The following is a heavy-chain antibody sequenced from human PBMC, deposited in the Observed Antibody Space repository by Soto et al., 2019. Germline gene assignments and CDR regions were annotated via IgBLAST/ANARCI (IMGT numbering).Heavy chain of an antibody. CDR2: INGSSSTM. CDR3: ARGDRFRCSGDRCFSDGLFLS. Sequence: EVQLVESGGGLVQRGGSLRLSCAASGFTFGIYSMNWVRQAPGKGLEWISYINGSSSTMYYADSVKGRFIISRDNAVNSLYLQMNRLRDADTAVYYCARGDRFRCSGDRCFSDGLFLSWGQGTLVTVSS. J-gene: IGHJ5*02. V-gene: IGHV3-48*02. CDR1: GFTFGIYS. D-gene: IGHD2-15*01.